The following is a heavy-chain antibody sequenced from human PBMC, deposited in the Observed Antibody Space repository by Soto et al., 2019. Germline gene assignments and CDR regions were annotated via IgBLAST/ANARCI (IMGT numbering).Heavy chain of an antibody. CDR2: ISANTGNT. V-gene: IGHV1-18*01. J-gene: IGHJ4*02. D-gene: IGHD1-26*01. CDR1: GYTFTSYG. CDR3: ARDGRYSGSYGGYYFDY. Sequence: QVQLVQSGAEVKKPGASVKVSCKASGYTFTSYGISWVRQAPGQGLEWMGWISANTGNTNFAQKLQGRVTMTTDTSTSTAYMELRRLRSDDTAVYYCARDGRYSGSYGGYYFDYWGQGPLVTVSS.